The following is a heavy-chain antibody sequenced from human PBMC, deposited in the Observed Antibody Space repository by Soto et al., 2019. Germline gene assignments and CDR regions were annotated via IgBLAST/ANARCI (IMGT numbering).Heavy chain of an antibody. V-gene: IGHV1-46*01. CDR3: AREEAQLDYYYYFDS. D-gene: IGHD6-13*01. CDR1: GYTFTSYY. Sequence: ASVKVSCKASGYTFTSYYMHWVRQAPGQGLEWMGIINPSGGSTSYAQKFQGRVTMTRDTSTSTVYMELSSLRSEDTAVYYCAREEAQLDYYYYFDSWGQGTPVTVSS. CDR2: INPSGGST. J-gene: IGHJ4*02.